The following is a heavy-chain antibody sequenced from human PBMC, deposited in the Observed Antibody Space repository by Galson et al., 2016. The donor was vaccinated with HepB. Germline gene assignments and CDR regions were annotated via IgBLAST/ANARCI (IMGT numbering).Heavy chain of an antibody. CDR3: ARIVEPDSSFDF. CDR1: GFNFSSYW. D-gene: IGHD6-6*01. V-gene: IGHV3-7*01. J-gene: IGHJ4*02. CDR2: IKEDGSDM. Sequence: SLRLSCATSGFNFSSYWMSWVRQAPGKGLEWVANIKEDGSDMFRVESVRGRFIISRDNTKNSPHLRMDSLRVDDTAVYYCARIVEPDSSFDFWGQGTLVTVSS.